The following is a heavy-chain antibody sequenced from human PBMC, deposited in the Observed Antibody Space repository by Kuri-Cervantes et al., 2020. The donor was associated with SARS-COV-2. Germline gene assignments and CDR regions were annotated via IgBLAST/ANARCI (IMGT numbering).Heavy chain of an antibody. Sequence: ASVKVTCKASGYTFTGYYMHWVRQAAGQGDEWMGWINPNSGGTNYAQKFQCRDTMTRETYISTVYMELSSLRSEDTAVYYCALEWLFREFDYWGQGTLVTVSS. CDR1: GYTFTGYY. CDR2: INPNSGGT. J-gene: IGHJ4*02. V-gene: IGHV1-2*02. CDR3: ALEWLFREFDY. D-gene: IGHD3-3*01.